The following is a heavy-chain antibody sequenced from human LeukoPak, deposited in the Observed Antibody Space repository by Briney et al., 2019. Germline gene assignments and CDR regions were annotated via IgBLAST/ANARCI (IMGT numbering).Heavy chain of an antibody. CDR3: ARDRGLYYYDSSGPNWDDAFDI. Sequence: PGGSLRLSCAASGFTFSSYAMSWVRQAPGKGLEWVSAISGSGGSTYYADSVKGRFTISRDNSKNTLYLQMNSLRAEDTAVYYCARDRGLYYYDSSGPNWDDAFDIWGQGTMVTVSS. J-gene: IGHJ3*02. D-gene: IGHD3-22*01. CDR1: GFTFSSYA. V-gene: IGHV3-23*01. CDR2: ISGSGGST.